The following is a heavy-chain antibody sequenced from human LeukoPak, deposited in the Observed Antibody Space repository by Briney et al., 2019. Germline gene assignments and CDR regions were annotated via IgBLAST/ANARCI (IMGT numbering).Heavy chain of an antibody. D-gene: IGHD4/OR15-4a*01. V-gene: IGHV3-23*01. J-gene: IGHJ1*01. Sequence: GGSLRLSCEVSGVIFSSFAMNWVRQAPGKGLEWVSAISGIAGSTNYADSVKGRFTISRDNSKNTLYLQMNSLRAEDTAVYYCAKEIYGDATGGRFQHWGQGTLVTVSS. CDR3: AKEIYGDATGGRFQH. CDR2: ISGIAGST. CDR1: GVIFSSFA.